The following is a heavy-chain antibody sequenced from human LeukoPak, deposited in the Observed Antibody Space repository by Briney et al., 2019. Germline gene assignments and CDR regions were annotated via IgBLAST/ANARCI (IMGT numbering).Heavy chain of an antibody. CDR3: AVGTPNTADFDY. CDR1: GGSFSGYY. J-gene: IGHJ4*02. V-gene: IGHV4-34*01. CDR2: INHSGST. Sequence: SETLSLTCAVYGGSFSGYYWSWIRQPPGKGLEWIGEINHSGSTNYNPSLESRVTISVDTSKNQFSLKLSSVTAADTAVYYCAVGTPNTADFDYWGQGTLVTVSS. D-gene: IGHD7-27*01.